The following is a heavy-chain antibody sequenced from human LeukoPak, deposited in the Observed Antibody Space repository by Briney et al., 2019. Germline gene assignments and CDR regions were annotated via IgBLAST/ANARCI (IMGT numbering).Heavy chain of an antibody. CDR2: IFHRGST. CDR1: GGPISSYY. CDR3: AREASSGWHIDY. D-gene: IGHD6-25*01. J-gene: IGHJ4*02. V-gene: IGHV4-59*01. Sequence: SETLSLTCTASGGPISSYYWGWIRQPPGKGLEGIGYIFHRGSTNYNPSLKSRVTMSVDTSKNQFSLKLSSVTAADTAVYYCAREASSGWHIDYWGQGTLVTVSS.